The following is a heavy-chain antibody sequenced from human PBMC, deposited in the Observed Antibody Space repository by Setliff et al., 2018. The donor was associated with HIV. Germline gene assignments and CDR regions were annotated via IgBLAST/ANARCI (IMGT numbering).Heavy chain of an antibody. CDR2: IGNSGSYI. V-gene: IGHV3-21*01. Sequence: GGSLRLSCAASGFTFNTYSMNWVRQAPGKGLEWVSSIGNSGSYIYYADSVKGRFTISRDNAKNSLYLQMNSLRVEDTAMYYCASLYCSSSSCYEDYWGQGTLVTVSS. D-gene: IGHD2-2*01. CDR1: GFTFNTYS. J-gene: IGHJ4*02. CDR3: ASLYCSSSSCYEDY.